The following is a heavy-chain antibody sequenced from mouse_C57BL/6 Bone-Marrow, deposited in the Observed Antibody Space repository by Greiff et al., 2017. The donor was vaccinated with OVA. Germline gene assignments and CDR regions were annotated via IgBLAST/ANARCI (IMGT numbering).Heavy chain of an antibody. CDR2: IHPNSGST. D-gene: IGHD1-1*01. V-gene: IGHV1-64*01. CDR1: GYTFTSYW. J-gene: IGHJ2*01. Sequence: VQLQQPGAELVKLGASVKLSCKASGYTFTSYWMHWVKQRPGQGLEWIGMIHPNSGSTNYNEKFKSKATLTVDKSSSTAYMQLSSLTSEDSAVYYCARSRDLITTVVALDYWGQGTTLTVSS. CDR3: ARSRDLITTVVALDY.